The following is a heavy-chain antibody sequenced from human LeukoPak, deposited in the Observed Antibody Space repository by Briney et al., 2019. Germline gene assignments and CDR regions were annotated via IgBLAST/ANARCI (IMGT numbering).Heavy chain of an antibody. CDR2: IWYDGSNK. V-gene: IGHV3-33*01. D-gene: IGHD2-21*01. CDR3: ARDPGAIPYNWLDP. CDR1: GFTFSNYG. J-gene: IGHJ5*02. Sequence: PGGSLRLSCAASGFTFSNYGMHWVRQAPGKGLEWVAVIWYDGSNKYYADSVKGRFTISRDNSKNILYLQMNSLRAEDTAVYYCARDPGAIPYNWLDPWGQGTLVTVSS.